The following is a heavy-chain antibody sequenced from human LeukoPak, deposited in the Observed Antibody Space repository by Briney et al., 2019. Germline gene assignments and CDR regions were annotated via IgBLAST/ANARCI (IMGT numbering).Heavy chain of an antibody. CDR3: ARDLRVVITGSFDS. Sequence: GGSLRLSCAASGFTFSSYWMSWVRQAPGKGLEWVANIKQDGSEKYYVDSVKGRFTISRDNAKNSLYLQMNSLRAEDTAVYYCARDLRVVITGSFDSWGQGTLVTVSS. J-gene: IGHJ4*02. CDR1: GFTFSSYW. CDR2: IKQDGSEK. D-gene: IGHD3-22*01. V-gene: IGHV3-7*05.